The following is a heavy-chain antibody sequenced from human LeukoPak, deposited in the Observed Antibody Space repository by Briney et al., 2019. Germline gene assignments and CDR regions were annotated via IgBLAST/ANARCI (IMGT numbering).Heavy chain of an antibody. V-gene: IGHV3-15*01. CDR3: ARDNGRGWYYFDY. Sequence: PGGSLRLSCAASGFTFSNAWMSWVRQAPGKGLEWVGRIKSKTDGGTTDYAAPVKGRFTISRDNSKNTLYLQMNSLRAEDAAMYYCARDNGRGWYYFDYWGQGTLVTVSS. CDR1: GFTFSNAW. CDR2: IKSKTDGGTT. J-gene: IGHJ4*02. D-gene: IGHD6-19*01.